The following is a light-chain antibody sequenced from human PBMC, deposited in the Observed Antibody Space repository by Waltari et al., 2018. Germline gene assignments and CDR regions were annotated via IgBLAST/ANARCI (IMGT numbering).Light chain of an antibody. CDR3: YSYTAITTYV. V-gene: IGLV2-14*01. Sequence: QSALTQPASVSGSPGQSITISCTGTSSDVGGYNYVSWYQQHPGKAPRLMIDAVRKRPSGVSNRFSGSKSGNASSLIISVLHAEDDADYYCYSYTAITTYVFGTGTKVTVL. J-gene: IGLJ1*01. CDR2: AVR. CDR1: SSDVGGYNY.